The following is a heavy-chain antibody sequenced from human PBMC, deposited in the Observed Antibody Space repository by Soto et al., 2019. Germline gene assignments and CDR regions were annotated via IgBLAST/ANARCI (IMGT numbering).Heavy chain of an antibody. V-gene: IGHV4-34*01. CDR1: GGSFSGYY. Sequence: QVQLQQWGAGLLKPSETLSLTCAVYGGSFSGYYWSWIRQPPGKGLEWIGEINHSGSTNYNPSLKSRVTISVDTSKNQFSLKLSSVTAADTAVYYCARGDRGVEYSSSSDYWGQGTLVTVSS. J-gene: IGHJ4*02. CDR3: ARGDRGVEYSSSSDY. D-gene: IGHD6-6*01. CDR2: INHSGST.